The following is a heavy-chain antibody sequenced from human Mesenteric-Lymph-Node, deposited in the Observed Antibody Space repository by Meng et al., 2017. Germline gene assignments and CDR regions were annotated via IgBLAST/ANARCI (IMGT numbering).Heavy chain of an antibody. Sequence: EVQLVDYGGGLVKPGGSLRLSCAASGFTFSSYSMNWVLQAPGKGLEWVSSISSSSSYIYYADSVKGRFTISRDNAKNSLYLQMNSLRAEDTAVYYCARDDSGYDPDFDYWGQGTLVTVSS. J-gene: IGHJ4*02. CDR1: GFTFSSYS. D-gene: IGHD5-12*01. CDR2: ISSSSSYI. CDR3: ARDDSGYDPDFDY. V-gene: IGHV3-21*01.